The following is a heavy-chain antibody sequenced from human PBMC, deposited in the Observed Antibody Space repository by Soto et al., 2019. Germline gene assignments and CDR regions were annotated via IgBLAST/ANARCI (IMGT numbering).Heavy chain of an antibody. CDR2: IYYSGST. CDR3: ARTYSGYDPNWFDP. D-gene: IGHD5-12*01. Sequence: SETLSLTCTVSGGSVSSGSYYWSWIRQPPGKGLEWIGYIYYSGSTNYNPSLKSRVTIPVDTSKNQFSLKLSSVTAADTAVYYCARTYSGYDPNWFDPWGQGTLVTVSS. V-gene: IGHV4-61*01. CDR1: GGSVSSGSYY. J-gene: IGHJ5*02.